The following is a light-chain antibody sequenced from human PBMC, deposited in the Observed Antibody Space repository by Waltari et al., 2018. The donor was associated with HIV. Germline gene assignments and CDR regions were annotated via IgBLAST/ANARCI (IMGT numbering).Light chain of an antibody. CDR1: SSDVSTYKL. Sequence: QSALTQPASVSGSPGQSITISCNETSSDVSTYKLVSWYQQHPGKVPKLIIYEINQRPSGVSNLFSGSKSGNMASLTISGLQAEDEAFYHCCSYAGRSTFVLFGGGTKLTVL. CDR2: EIN. V-gene: IGLV2-23*02. J-gene: IGLJ2*01. CDR3: CSYAGRSTFVL.